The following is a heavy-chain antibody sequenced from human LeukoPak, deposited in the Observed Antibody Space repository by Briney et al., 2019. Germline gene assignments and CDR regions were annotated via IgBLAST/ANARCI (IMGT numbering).Heavy chain of an antibody. CDR3: AREYERFGVYFFDY. V-gene: IGHV4-61*02. CDR1: GGSISSGPYY. CDR2: VSTSGST. D-gene: IGHD3-10*01. J-gene: IGHJ4*02. Sequence: SETLSLTCTGSGGSISSGPYYWSWIRQPAGKGLEWFGRVSTSGSTNYNPSLKSRVTISVDTSKNQFSLRLSSVTAADTAVYYCAREYERFGVYFFDYWGQGTLVTVSS.